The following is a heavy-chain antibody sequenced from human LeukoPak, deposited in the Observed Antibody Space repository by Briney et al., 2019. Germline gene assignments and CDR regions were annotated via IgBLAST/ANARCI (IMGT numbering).Heavy chain of an antibody. CDR1: GFTFSNSW. CDR3: TRGTDGSLDY. V-gene: IGHV3-7*01. Sequence: GGSLRLSCAASGFTFSNSWMAWVRQDPGKGLEWVANIKQDGSTKHYADSLKGRFTISRDNPKNSLYLQMNNLRADDTAVYYCTRGTDGSLDYWGQGILVTVAS. CDR2: IKQDGSTK. J-gene: IGHJ4*02. D-gene: IGHD2-8*01.